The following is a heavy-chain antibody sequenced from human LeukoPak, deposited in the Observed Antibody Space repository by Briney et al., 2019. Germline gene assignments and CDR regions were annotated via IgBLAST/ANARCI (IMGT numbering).Heavy chain of an antibody. CDR2: MSAYNGNT. J-gene: IGHJ4*02. CDR3: ARELYRSGWPGSYSPSYFDY. D-gene: IGHD3-10*01. Sequence: ASVKVSCKASGYTFTSYGISWVRQAPGQGLEWMGWMSAYNGNTNYAQKLQGRVTMTTDTSTSAAYMELRSLRSDDTAVYYCARELYRSGWPGSYSPSYFDYWGQGTLVTVSS. V-gene: IGHV1-18*01. CDR1: GYTFTSYG.